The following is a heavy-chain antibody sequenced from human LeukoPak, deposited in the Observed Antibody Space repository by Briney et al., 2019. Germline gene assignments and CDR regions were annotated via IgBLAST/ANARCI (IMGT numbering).Heavy chain of an antibody. V-gene: IGHV3-33*01. CDR2: IWYDGSNK. D-gene: IGHD6-6*01. CDR1: GFTFSSYG. Sequence: GRSLRLSCAASGFTFSSYGMHWVRQAPGKGLEWVAVIWYDGSNKYYADSVKGRFTISRGNSKNTLYLQMNSLRAEDTAVYYCARGSSSVSTRFDPWGQGTLVTVSS. CDR3: ARGSSSVSTRFDP. J-gene: IGHJ5*02.